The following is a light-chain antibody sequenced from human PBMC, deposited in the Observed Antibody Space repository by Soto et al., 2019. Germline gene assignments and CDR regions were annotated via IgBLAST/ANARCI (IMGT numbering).Light chain of an antibody. CDR2: AAS. V-gene: IGKV1-27*01. Sequence: DIQMTQAPSSLSASVGDRVTITCRASQGISTYLAWYQQKPGKVPQLVIYAASTLQSGVPSRFSGSGSGTDFTLTISHLQPEDVATYYCQKYNRGPRTFGGGTKVEIK. CDR1: QGISTY. CDR3: QKYNRGPRT. J-gene: IGKJ4*01.